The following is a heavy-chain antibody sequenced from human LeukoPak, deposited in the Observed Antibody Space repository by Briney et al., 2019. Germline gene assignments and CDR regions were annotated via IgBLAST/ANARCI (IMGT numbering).Heavy chain of an antibody. V-gene: IGHV1-69*13. Sequence: ASVKVSCKASGGTFSSYAISWVRQAPGQGLEWMGGITPIFGTANYAQKFQGRVTITADESTSTAYMELSSLRSEDTAVYYCARGGATGDPFDYWGQGTLVTVSS. CDR1: GGTFSSYA. J-gene: IGHJ4*02. CDR2: ITPIFGTA. D-gene: IGHD7-27*01. CDR3: ARGGATGDPFDY.